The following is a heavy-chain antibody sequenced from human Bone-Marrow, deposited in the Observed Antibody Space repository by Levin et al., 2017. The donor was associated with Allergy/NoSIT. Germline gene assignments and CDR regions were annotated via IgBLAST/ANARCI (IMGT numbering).Heavy chain of an antibody. CDR2: ISNHGRIK. J-gene: IGHJ6*03. CDR3: AKDSLEGNPHDYMDV. Sequence: GGSLRLSCSASGFTFREHGMHWVRQAPGKGLEWLAVISNHGRIKSYVDSVRGRFTISRDNSNNTLFLQMNSLRLEDTAVYYCAKDSLEGNPHDYMDVWGKGTTVTVSS. V-gene: IGHV3-30*18. CDR1: GFTFREHG.